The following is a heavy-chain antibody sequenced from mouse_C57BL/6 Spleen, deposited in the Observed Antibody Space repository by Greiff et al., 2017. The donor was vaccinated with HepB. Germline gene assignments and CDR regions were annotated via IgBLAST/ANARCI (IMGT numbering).Heavy chain of an antibody. CDR1: GFTFSSYG. CDR3: ARHYYDYDDWYFDV. Sequence: EVQGVESGGDLVKPGGSLKLSCAASGFTFSSYGMSWVRQTPDKRLEWVATISSGGSYTYYPDSVKGRFTISRDNAKNTLYLQMSSLKSEDTAMYYCARHYYDYDDWYFDVWGTGTTVTVSS. V-gene: IGHV5-6*01. D-gene: IGHD2-4*01. J-gene: IGHJ1*03. CDR2: ISSGGSYT.